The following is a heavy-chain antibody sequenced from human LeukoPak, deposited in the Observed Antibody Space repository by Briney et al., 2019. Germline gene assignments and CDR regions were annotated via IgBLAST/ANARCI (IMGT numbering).Heavy chain of an antibody. D-gene: IGHD2-8*02. Sequence: SETLSLTCAVYGGSFSGYYWTWIRQPPGKGLEWIGYIFYSGSTNYNDSLKSRVTISADTSKNQFSLKLSSVTAADTAVYYCARVGQSTDCTGGSCYLDYWGQGTLVTVSS. J-gene: IGHJ4*02. CDR1: GGSFSGYY. CDR2: IFYSGST. V-gene: IGHV4-59*01. CDR3: ARVGQSTDCTGGSCYLDY.